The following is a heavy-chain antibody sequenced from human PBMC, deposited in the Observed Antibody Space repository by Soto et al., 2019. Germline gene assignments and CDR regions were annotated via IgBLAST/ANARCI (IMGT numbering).Heavy chain of an antibody. D-gene: IGHD6-13*01. V-gene: IGHV4-34*01. J-gene: IGHJ1*01. Sequence: QVQLQQRGAGLLKPSETLSLTCAVYGGSLSAYYWSWIRQPPGKGLEWIGEINPRGTTNYNPSLKSRVTIAVDTAKIQFALKLSSVTAADTAVYHCALASAAHILHWGPGTLVTVSS. CDR2: INPRGTT. CDR3: ALASAAHILH. CDR1: GGSLSAYY.